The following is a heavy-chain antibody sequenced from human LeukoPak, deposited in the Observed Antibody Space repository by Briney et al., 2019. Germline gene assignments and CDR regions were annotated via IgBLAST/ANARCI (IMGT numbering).Heavy chain of an antibody. Sequence: PSQTLSLTCTASGGSISSGSYYWSWIRQPAGKGLEWIGHIYTSGSTNYNPSLTSRVTISVDTSKNQFSLKLSSVTAADTAVYYCARDLDSSLPDAFDIWGQGTMVTVSS. CDR3: ARDLDSSLPDAFDI. CDR1: GGSISSGSYY. J-gene: IGHJ3*02. D-gene: IGHD3-22*01. CDR2: IYTSGST. V-gene: IGHV4-61*09.